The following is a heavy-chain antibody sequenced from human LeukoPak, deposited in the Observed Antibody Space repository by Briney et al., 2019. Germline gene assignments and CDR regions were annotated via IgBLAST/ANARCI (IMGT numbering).Heavy chain of an antibody. J-gene: IGHJ6*02. CDR1: GYTFTGYY. CDR3: AREGHGYSYGSDYYYGMDV. CDR2: INPNSGGT. V-gene: IGHV1-2*06. Sequence: GASVKVSCKASGYTFTGYYMHWVRQAPGQGLEWMGRINPNSGGTNYAQKFQGRVTMARDTSISTAYMELSRLRSDDTAVYYCAREGHGYSYGSDYYYGMDVWGQGTTVTVSS. D-gene: IGHD5-18*01.